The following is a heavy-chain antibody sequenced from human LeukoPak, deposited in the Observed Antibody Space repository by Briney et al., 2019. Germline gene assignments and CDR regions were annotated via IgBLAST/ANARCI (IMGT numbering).Heavy chain of an antibody. J-gene: IGHJ4*02. V-gene: IGHV3-23*01. CDR2: FDTGFGT. CDR3: ARSSGWWSLDY. Sequence: GGSLRLTCAASGFTFSTASFHWVRQAPGRGLEGVSAFDTGFGTYYPDSLNGRVTISRDNSKNTHFLQMNSLRAEDTAVYYCARSSGWWSLDYWDQGTLVTVSS. D-gene: IGHD6-19*01. CDR1: GFTFSTAS.